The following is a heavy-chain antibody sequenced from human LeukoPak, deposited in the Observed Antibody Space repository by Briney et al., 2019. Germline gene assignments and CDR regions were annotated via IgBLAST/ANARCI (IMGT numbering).Heavy chain of an antibody. CDR1: GYSISSGYF. Sequence: PSETLSLTCGVSGYSISSGYFWGWIRPPPGKGLEWIGIVYHTGATYYNPSLRSPVTISVDTSKNQFSLELNSVTAADTAVYYCARDLGLTISANWFDLWGQGILVTVSS. J-gene: IGHJ5*02. CDR3: ARDLGLTISANWFDL. CDR2: VYHTGAT. V-gene: IGHV4-38-2*02. D-gene: IGHD3-9*01.